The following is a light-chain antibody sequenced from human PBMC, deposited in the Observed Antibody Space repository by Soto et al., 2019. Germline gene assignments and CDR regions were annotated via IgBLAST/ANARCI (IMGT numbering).Light chain of an antibody. CDR2: KAS. CDR3: QQANSFPLT. CDR1: ESISRY. V-gene: IGKV1-5*03. Sequence: DIQMTQSPSTLSASVGDRVTISCRASESISRYLAWYQQKPGKAPNLLIYKASSLQSGVPSRFTGSGSGTEFTLTISSLQPEDFATYYCQQANSFPLTFGGGTKVDIK. J-gene: IGKJ4*01.